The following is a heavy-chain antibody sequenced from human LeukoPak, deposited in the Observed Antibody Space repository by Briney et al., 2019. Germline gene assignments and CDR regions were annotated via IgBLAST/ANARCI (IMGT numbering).Heavy chain of an antibody. Sequence: PSETLSLTYTVSGGSISSYYWSWIRQPPGKGLEWIGYIYYSGSTNYNPSLKSRVTISVDTSKNQFSLKLSSVTAADTAVYYCARHSYCGGDCYLDYWGQGTLVTVSS. D-gene: IGHD2-21*02. V-gene: IGHV4-59*08. CDR1: GGSISSYY. J-gene: IGHJ4*02. CDR2: IYYSGST. CDR3: ARHSYCGGDCYLDY.